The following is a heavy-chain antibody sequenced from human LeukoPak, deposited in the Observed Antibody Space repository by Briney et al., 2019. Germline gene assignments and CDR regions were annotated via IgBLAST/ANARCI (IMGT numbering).Heavy chain of an antibody. J-gene: IGHJ4*02. D-gene: IGHD2-15*01. CDR3: ARSYCSGGSCYTFNY. CDR1: GFTFSSFS. CDR2: LSTSGAAT. Sequence: PGGSLRLSCAASGFTFSSFSMNWVRQAPGKGLEGVSTLSTSGAATYYADSVKGRFTISRDNSQNTLYLQMNSLRAEDTAVYYCARSYCSGGSCYTFNYWGQGTLVTVSS. V-gene: IGHV3-23*01.